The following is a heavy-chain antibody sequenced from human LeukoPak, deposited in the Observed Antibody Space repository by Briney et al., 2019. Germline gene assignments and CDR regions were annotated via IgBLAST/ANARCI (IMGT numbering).Heavy chain of an antibody. CDR3: AKAGENVVVPAAPLDY. Sequence: GGSLRLSCAASGFTFSSYAMHWVRQAPGKGLEWVAVISYDGSNKYYADSVKGRFTISRDNSKNTLYLQMNSLRAEDTAVYYCAKAGENVVVPAAPLDYWGQGTLVTVSS. D-gene: IGHD2-2*01. CDR2: ISYDGSNK. CDR1: GFTFSSYA. V-gene: IGHV3-30*18. J-gene: IGHJ4*02.